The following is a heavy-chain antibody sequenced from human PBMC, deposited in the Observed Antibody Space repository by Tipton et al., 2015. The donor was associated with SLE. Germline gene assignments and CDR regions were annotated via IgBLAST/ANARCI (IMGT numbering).Heavy chain of an antibody. Sequence: TLSLTCTVSGGSISSSSYYWGWIRQPPGKGLEWIGSIYYSGSTYYNPSLKSRVTISVGTSKNQFSLKLSSVTAADTAVYYCARGGSTALYHFDSWGQGTLVTVSS. CDR1: GGSISSSSYY. D-gene: IGHD6-13*01. V-gene: IGHV4-39*01. J-gene: IGHJ4*02. CDR3: ARGGSTALYHFDS. CDR2: IYYSGST.